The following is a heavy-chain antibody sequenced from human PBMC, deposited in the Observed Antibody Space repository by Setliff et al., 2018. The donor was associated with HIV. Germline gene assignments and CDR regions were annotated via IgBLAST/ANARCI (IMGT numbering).Heavy chain of an antibody. CDR1: GGSISSTTYW. CDR3: VRDDYGYNGKGFDY. Sequence: SETLSFTCTVSGGSISSTTYWWGWIRQPPGKGLEWIGTIYYNGNTFYDPSLKSRVTISIDTSNNQISLRLSSVTAADTAMYYCVRDDYGYNGKGFDYWGPGTLVTSPQ. J-gene: IGHJ4*02. CDR2: IYYNGNT. D-gene: IGHD4-17*01. V-gene: IGHV4-39*02.